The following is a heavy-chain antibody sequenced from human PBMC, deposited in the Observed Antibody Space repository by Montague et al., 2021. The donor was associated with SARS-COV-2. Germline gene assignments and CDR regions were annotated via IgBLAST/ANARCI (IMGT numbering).Heavy chain of an antibody. D-gene: IGHD3-16*01. J-gene: IGHJ6*02. Sequence: CAISGDSVSSDSAAWNWVRQSPSRGLEWLGRTYYRSNWYNDYAVSVKSRITIKSDTSKNQIYLQLNSVTHEDTAVYYCARDLCSRYVYGMDVWGQGTTVTVSS. CDR3: ARDLCSRYVYGMDV. CDR2: TYYRSNWYN. CDR1: GDSVSSDSAA. V-gene: IGHV6-1*01.